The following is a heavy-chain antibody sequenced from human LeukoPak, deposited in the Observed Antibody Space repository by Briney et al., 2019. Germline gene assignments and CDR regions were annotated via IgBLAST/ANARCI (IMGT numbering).Heavy chain of an antibody. Sequence: SETLSLTCTVSGGSISSGSYYWSWIRQPAGKGLEWIGRIYTSGSTNYNPSLKSRVTISVDTSKNQFSLKLSSVTAADTAVYYCATPRYSRSWVDAFDIWGQGTMVTVSA. D-gene: IGHD6-13*01. CDR2: IYTSGST. J-gene: IGHJ3*02. CDR3: ATPRYSRSWVDAFDI. CDR1: GGSISSGSYY. V-gene: IGHV4-61*02.